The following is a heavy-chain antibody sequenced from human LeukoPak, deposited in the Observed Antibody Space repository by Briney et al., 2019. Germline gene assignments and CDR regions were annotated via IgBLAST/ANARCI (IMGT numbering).Heavy chain of an antibody. V-gene: IGHV3-74*01. Sequence: PGGSLRLSCADSGFTFTTYWMHWVRQAPGKGLVWVSHINSDGSITSYADSVKGRFTISRDNAKNTLYPQMNSLRAEDTAVYYCARDAVDTANAVWGQGTTVTVSS. CDR1: GFTFTTYW. CDR2: INSDGSIT. D-gene: IGHD5-18*01. CDR3: ARDAVDTANAV. J-gene: IGHJ6*02.